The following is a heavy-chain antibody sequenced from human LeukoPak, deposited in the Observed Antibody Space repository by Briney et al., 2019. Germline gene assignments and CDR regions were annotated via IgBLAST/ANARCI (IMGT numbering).Heavy chain of an antibody. Sequence: ASVRVSCKASGGTFSSYAIRWVRQAPGQGHEWMGGIIPIFGTANYAQKFQGRVTITADESTSTAYMELSSLRSEDTAVYYCARDWGDSSSLLSHYYYMDVWGKGTTVTVSS. D-gene: IGHD6-6*01. CDR3: ARDWGDSSSLLSHYYYMDV. CDR2: IIPIFGTA. V-gene: IGHV1-69*13. J-gene: IGHJ6*03. CDR1: GGTFSSYA.